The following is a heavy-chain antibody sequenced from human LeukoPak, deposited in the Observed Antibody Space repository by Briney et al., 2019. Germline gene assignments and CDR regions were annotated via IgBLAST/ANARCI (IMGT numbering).Heavy chain of an antibody. Sequence: ASVKVSCKASGYTFTGYYMHWVRQAPGQGLEWMGWINPNSGGTNYAQKFQGRVTMTRDTSISTAYMELRSLRSDDTAVYYCARYYGSGSYPEFDYWGQGTLVTVSS. V-gene: IGHV1-2*02. CDR2: INPNSGGT. D-gene: IGHD3-10*01. CDR3: ARYYGSGSYPEFDY. CDR1: GYTFTGYY. J-gene: IGHJ4*02.